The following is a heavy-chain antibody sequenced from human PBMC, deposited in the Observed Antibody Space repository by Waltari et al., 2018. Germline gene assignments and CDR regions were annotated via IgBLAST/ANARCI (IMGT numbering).Heavy chain of an antibody. CDR2: IYYSGST. CDR1: GGSLSSSSYY. D-gene: IGHD5-12*01. Sequence: QLQLQESGPGLVKPSETLSLTCTVSGGSLSSSSYYWGWIRQPPGKGLEWIGSIYYSGSTYYIPSLKSRVTISVDTSKNQFSLKLSSVTAADTAVYYCARMRVEMATIDYWGQGTLVTVSS. CDR3: ARMRVEMATIDY. V-gene: IGHV4-39*07. J-gene: IGHJ4*02.